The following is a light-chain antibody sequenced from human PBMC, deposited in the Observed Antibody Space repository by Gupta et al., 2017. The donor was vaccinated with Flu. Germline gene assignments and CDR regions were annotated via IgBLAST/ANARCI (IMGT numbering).Light chain of an antibody. CDR1: QSVTSNY. CDR2: GAS. V-gene: IGKV3-20*01. Sequence: DTLSLSPGERATLSCRASQSVTSNYLAWYQQKPGQTPRLLIYGASTRATGIPDRFSGSGSGTDFTLTISRLEPEDFAVYYCHQYGSSPYTFGQGTKLEIK. CDR3: HQYGSSPYT. J-gene: IGKJ2*01.